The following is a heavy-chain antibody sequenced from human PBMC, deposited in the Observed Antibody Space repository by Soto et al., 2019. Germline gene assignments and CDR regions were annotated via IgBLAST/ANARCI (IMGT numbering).Heavy chain of an antibody. V-gene: IGHV1-3*01. J-gene: IGHJ6*02. CDR3: ARNPRAAYCSGGSCYGMDV. CDR1: GYTFTSYA. CDR2: INAGNGNT. Sequence: ASVKVSCKASGYTFTSYAMHWVRQAPGQRLEWMGWINAGNGNTKYSQKFQGRVTITRDTSASTAYMELSSLRSEDTAVYYCARNPRAAYCSGGSCYGMDVWGQGTTVTVSS. D-gene: IGHD2-15*01.